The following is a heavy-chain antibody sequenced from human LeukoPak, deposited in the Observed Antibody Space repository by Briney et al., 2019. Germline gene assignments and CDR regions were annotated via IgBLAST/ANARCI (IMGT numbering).Heavy chain of an antibody. CDR1: GFTFSSYA. CDR3: AKGSGSYSSIDY. Sequence: GGSLRLSRAASGFTFSSYAMSWVRQAPGKGLEWVSGISGSGGTTYYADSVKGRFTISRDNSKNTLYLQMNSLRAEDTAVYYCAKGSGSYSSIDYWGQGTLVIVSS. V-gene: IGHV3-23*01. D-gene: IGHD1-26*01. J-gene: IGHJ4*02. CDR2: ISGSGGTT.